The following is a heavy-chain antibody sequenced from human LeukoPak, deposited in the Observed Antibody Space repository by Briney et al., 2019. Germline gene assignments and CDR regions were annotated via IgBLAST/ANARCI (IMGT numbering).Heavy chain of an antibody. D-gene: IGHD3-3*01. CDR1: GFTFSSYG. CDR2: IWYDGSNE. CDR3: ARENPASGYFDY. Sequence: GGSLRLSCAASGFTFSSYGMHWVRQAPGKGLEWVAVIWYDGSNEYYADSVKGRFTISRDNSKNTLYLQMNSLRAEDTAVYYCARENPASGYFDYWGQGTLVTVSS. J-gene: IGHJ4*02. V-gene: IGHV3-33*01.